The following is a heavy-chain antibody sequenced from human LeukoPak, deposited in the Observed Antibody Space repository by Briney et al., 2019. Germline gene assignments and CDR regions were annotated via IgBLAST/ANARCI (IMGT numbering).Heavy chain of an antibody. D-gene: IGHD3-10*01. V-gene: IGHV3-23*01. CDR3: AKTMVRGVQPAFDY. CDR2: ISGSGGST. J-gene: IGHJ4*02. CDR1: GFTFSSYA. Sequence: GGSLRLSCAASGFTFSSYAMSWVRQTPGKGLEWVSAISGSGGSTYYADSVKGRFTISRDNSKNTLYLQMNSLRAEDTAVYYCAKTMVRGVQPAFDYWGQGTLVTVSS.